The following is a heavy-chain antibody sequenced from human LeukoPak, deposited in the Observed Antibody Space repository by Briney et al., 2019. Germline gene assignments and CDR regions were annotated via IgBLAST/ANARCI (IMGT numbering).Heavy chain of an antibody. CDR2: IYYSGST. CDR3: ARGLTYDILTGYSFDY. V-gene: IGHV4-30-4*01. J-gene: IGHJ4*02. Sequence: NPSETLSLTCTVSGGSISSGDYYWSWIRQPPGKGLEWIGYIYYSGSTYYNPSLKSRVTISVDTSKNQFSLKLSSVTAADTAVYYCARGLTYDILTGYSFDYWGQGTLVTVSS. D-gene: IGHD3-9*01. CDR1: GGSISSGDYY.